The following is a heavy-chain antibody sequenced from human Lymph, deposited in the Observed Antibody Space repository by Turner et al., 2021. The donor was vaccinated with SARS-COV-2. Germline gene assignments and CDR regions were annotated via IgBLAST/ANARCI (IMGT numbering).Heavy chain of an antibody. J-gene: IGHJ6*02. Sequence: QVQLQESGPGLVRPSETLSLTCTVSGGSISSTSWSWIRQSPGRGLEWIGYFYKSGITDYNPTLRSRVTISVDTSKNQLSMNLISVTAADTAVYYCARHQGSTSGDDHGMNVWGQGTAVIVSS. CDR3: ARHQGSTSGDDHGMNV. V-gene: IGHV4-59*08. CDR1: GGSISSTS. D-gene: IGHD5-12*01. CDR2: FYKSGIT.